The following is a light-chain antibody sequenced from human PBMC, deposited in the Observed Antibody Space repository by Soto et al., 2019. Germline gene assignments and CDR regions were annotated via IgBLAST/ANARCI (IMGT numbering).Light chain of an antibody. V-gene: IGKV3-20*01. Sequence: EIVLTQSPGTLSLSPGERATLSCRASQSVSSSYLAWYQQKPGQAPRLLIYGASSRATGIPDRFSSSGSGTDFTLTISRLETEDFAVYYCQQYGSSAWTFGQGTKVEIK. J-gene: IGKJ1*01. CDR1: QSVSSSY. CDR3: QQYGSSAWT. CDR2: GAS.